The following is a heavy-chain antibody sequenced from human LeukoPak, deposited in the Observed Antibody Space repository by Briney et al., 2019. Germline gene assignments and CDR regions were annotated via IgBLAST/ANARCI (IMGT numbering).Heavy chain of an antibody. CDR1: GFTFSNYE. CDR3: ARDLGGYSDY. D-gene: IGHD2-15*01. V-gene: IGHV3-48*03. CDR2: ISTSGGLI. Sequence: GGSLGLSCAASGFTFSNYEMNWVRQAPGKGLEWVSFISTSGGLIYYADSVKGRFTISRDNAKNSLYLQMNSLRAEDTAVYYCARDLGGYSDYWGQGTLVTVSS. J-gene: IGHJ4*02.